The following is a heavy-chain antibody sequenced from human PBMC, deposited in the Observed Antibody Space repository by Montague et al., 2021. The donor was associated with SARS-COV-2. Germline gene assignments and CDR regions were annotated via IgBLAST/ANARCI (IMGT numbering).Heavy chain of an antibody. D-gene: IGHD1-1*01. J-gene: IGHJ2*01. Sequence: SETLSLTCAVTSGSLRSYYWSWIRQPPGKGLEWIGEIRLPGGSNYNPSLKGRVTISLDTSNNQVSLSPNSVTAADTAVYYCARAGSQGFFEFWGRGTLVTVSS. CDR2: IRLPGGS. V-gene: IGHV4-34*01. CDR1: SGSLRSYY. CDR3: ARAGSQGFFEF.